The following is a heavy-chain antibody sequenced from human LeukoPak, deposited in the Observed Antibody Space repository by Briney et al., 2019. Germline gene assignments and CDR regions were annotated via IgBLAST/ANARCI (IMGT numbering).Heavy chain of an antibody. D-gene: IGHD1-26*01. J-gene: IGHJ4*02. CDR1: GGSISSSNW. CDR3: ARVGGGGSYFVDY. V-gene: IGHV4-4*02. Sequence: PSETLSLTCAVSGGSISSSNWWSWVRQPPGKGLEWIGEIYHSGSTNYNPSLKSRVTISVDKSKNQFSLKLSSVTAADTAVYYCARVGGGGSYFVDYWGQGTLVTVSS. CDR2: IYHSGST.